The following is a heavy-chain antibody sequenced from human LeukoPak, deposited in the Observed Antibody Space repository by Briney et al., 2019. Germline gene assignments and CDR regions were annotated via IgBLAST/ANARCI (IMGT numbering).Heavy chain of an antibody. J-gene: IGHJ6*02. CDR3: ARADIVIVAAASPYYYGMDV. CDR1: GGTFSSYA. Sequence: ASVKVSCKSSGGTFSSYAISWVRQAPGQGLEWMGGIIPIFETANYAQKFQGRVTITADESTSTAYMELSRLRSEDTAMYFCARADIVIVAAASPYYYGMDVWAKGPRSPSP. CDR2: IIPIFETA. V-gene: IGHV1-69*13. D-gene: IGHD2-2*01.